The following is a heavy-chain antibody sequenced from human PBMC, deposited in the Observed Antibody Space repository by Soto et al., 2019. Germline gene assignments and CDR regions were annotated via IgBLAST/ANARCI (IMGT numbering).Heavy chain of an antibody. CDR2: IIPVFGTA. CDR3: ARGDATMIVVTTYYAMDV. Sequence: QVQLVQSGAEVKKPGSSVKDSCKASGGSLSNYGISWVRQAPGQGLEWMGGIIPVFGTANFAQKFQGRVTITADESTNIVYMAVTSLRSEDTAVYYCARGDATMIVVTTYYAMDVWGQGTTVTVSS. J-gene: IGHJ6*02. D-gene: IGHD3-22*01. CDR1: GGSLSNYG. V-gene: IGHV1-69*12.